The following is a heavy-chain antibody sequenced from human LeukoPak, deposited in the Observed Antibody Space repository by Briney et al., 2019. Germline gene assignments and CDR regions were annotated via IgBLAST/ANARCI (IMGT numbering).Heavy chain of an antibody. J-gene: IGHJ4*02. CDR1: GFTFSSHG. CDR2: ISISGDTT. CDR3: AKEIRPHDC. V-gene: IGHV3-23*01. Sequence: LXLSCAASGFTFSSHGMYWVRQAPGRGLEWVSYISISGDTTYSDSVKGRFTISRDNSKNTLYLQFDSLRAEDTAIYYCAKEIRPHDCWGPGTLVTVSS.